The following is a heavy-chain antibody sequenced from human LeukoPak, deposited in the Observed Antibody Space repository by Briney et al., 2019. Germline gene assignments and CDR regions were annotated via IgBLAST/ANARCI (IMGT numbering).Heavy chain of an antibody. CDR2: ISYDGSNK. V-gene: IGHV3-30*03. CDR1: GFTFSSYG. Sequence: GGSLRLSCAASGFTFSSYGMHWVRQAPGKGLEWVAVISYDGSNKYYADSVKGRFTISRDNSKNTLYLQMNSLRAEDTAVYYCARSHYDILTGYCFDYWGQGTLGTVSS. D-gene: IGHD3-9*01. CDR3: ARSHYDILTGYCFDY. J-gene: IGHJ4*02.